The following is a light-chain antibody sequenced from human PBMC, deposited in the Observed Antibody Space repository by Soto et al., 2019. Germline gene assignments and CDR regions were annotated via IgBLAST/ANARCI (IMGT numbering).Light chain of an antibody. CDR1: QSVSTGY. CDR2: DAS. J-gene: IGKJ1*01. CDR3: QQYGASPRT. Sequence: EIVLTQSPGTLSLSPGERATLSCRASQSVSTGYLAWYQQKPGQAPRLVIYDASSRATGIPDRFSGSVSGTDFTLTISRLEPEDFAVYYCQQYGASPRTFGQGTKVEIK. V-gene: IGKV3-20*01.